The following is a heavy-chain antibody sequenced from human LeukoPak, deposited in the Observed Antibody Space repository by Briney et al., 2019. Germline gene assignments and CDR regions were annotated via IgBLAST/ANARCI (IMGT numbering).Heavy chain of an antibody. CDR2: IYYTGRT. J-gene: IGHJ5*02. Sequence: SETLSLTCSVSGGSISSSAYHWSWFRQHPGKGLEWIGYIYYTGRTYYNPSLKSRVTISVDTSKNQFSLMLSSVTAADTAVYYCARHDYGAKWFDPWGQGTLVTVSS. CDR1: GGSISSSAYH. D-gene: IGHD4-17*01. V-gene: IGHV4-39*01. CDR3: ARHDYGAKWFDP.